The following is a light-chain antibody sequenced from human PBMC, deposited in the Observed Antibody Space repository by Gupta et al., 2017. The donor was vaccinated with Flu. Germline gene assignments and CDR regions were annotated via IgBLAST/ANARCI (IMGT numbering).Light chain of an antibody. CDR2: DAS. Sequence: SLSPGERATLSCRASQSVSSYLAWYQQKPGQAPRLLIYDASNRATGIPARFSGSGSGTDFTLTSSSLEPEDFAVYYCQQRSNWPTFGQGTKVEIK. CDR3: QQRSNWPT. J-gene: IGKJ1*01. V-gene: IGKV3-11*01. CDR1: QSVSSY.